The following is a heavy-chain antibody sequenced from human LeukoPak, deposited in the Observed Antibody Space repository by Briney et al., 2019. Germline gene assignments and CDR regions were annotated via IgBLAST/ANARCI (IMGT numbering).Heavy chain of an antibody. V-gene: IGHV4-34*01. J-gene: IGHJ6*03. CDR2: INHSGST. D-gene: IGHD5-18*01. CDR3: ARLSSYGVGYYYYMDV. CDR1: GGSFSGYY. Sequence: SETLSLTCAVYGGSFSGYYWSWIRQPPGKGLEWIGEINHSGSTNYNPSLKSRVTISVDKSKNQFSLKLSSVTAADTAVYYCARLSSYGVGYYYYMDVWGKGTTVTISS.